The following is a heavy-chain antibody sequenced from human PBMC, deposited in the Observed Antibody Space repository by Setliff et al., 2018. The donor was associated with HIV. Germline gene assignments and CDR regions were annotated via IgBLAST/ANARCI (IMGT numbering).Heavy chain of an antibody. Sequence: ASVKVSCKTSGYTFTSYIMNWVRQAPGQGLEWMGWISAYNGNTKYAQKFQGRVTMTTDTSTSTAYMELRSLRSDDTAVYYCARSRYDSGGYPDAFDIWGQGTMVTVSS. CDR1: GYTFTSYI. CDR2: ISAYNGNT. CDR3: ARSRYDSGGYPDAFDI. J-gene: IGHJ3*02. D-gene: IGHD3-22*01. V-gene: IGHV1-18*01.